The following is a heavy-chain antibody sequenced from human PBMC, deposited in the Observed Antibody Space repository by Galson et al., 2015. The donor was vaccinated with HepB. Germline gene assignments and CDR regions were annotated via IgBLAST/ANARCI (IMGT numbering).Heavy chain of an antibody. CDR1: RFTFRSYA. Sequence: SLRLSCAVSRFTFRSYAMNWVRQAPGKGLDWVSGISGSGGTTYYADSVKGRFTISRDNSKNTLYLQMNSLRAEDTAVYYCAKDSSSLPGDPIDYWGQGTLVTVSS. D-gene: IGHD2-2*01. CDR2: ISGSGGTT. J-gene: IGHJ4*02. CDR3: AKDSSSLPGDPIDY. V-gene: IGHV3-23*01.